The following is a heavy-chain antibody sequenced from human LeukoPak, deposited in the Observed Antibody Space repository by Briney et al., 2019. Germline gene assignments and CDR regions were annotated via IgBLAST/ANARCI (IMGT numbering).Heavy chain of an antibody. J-gene: IGHJ5*02. V-gene: IGHV4-31*03. CDR3: ARVGDITGMYNWFDP. D-gene: IGHD1-20*01. Sequence: SGTLSLTCTVSGGSISSGGYYWSWIRQHPGKGLEWIGYIYYSGSTYYNPSLKIRVTISVDTSNNHFSLKLSSVTAADTAVYYCARVGDITGMYNWFDPWGQGTLVTVSS. CDR1: GGSISSGGYY. CDR2: IYYSGST.